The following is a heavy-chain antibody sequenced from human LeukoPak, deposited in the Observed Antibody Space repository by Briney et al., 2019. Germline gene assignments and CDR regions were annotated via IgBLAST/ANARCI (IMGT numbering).Heavy chain of an antibody. J-gene: IGHJ4*02. CDR1: GFTFNNAW. V-gene: IGHV3-66*01. CDR2: IYSGGST. D-gene: IGHD5-18*01. Sequence: PGGSLRLSCAASGFTFNNAWMSWVRQAPGKGLEWVSVIYSGGSTYYADSVKGRFTISRDNSKNTLYLQMNSLRAEDTAVYYCARYRGYSYGDFDYWGQGTLVTVSS. CDR3: ARYRGYSYGDFDY.